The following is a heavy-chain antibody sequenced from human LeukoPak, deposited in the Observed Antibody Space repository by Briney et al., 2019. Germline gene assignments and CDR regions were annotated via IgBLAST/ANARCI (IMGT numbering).Heavy chain of an antibody. CDR3: AGSRGHDAFDI. Sequence: GGSLRLSCAASGFTFITYGMSWVRQAPGKELEWVSAISGSGDRTYYADSVKGRFTVSRDISKNTLFLQLNSLRAGDTAVYYCAGSRGHDAFDIWGQGTMVTVSS. CDR1: GFTFITYG. D-gene: IGHD2/OR15-2a*01. CDR2: ISGSGDRT. J-gene: IGHJ3*02. V-gene: IGHV3-23*01.